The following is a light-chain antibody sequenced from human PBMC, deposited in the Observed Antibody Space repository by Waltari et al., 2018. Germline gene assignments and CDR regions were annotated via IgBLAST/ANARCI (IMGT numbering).Light chain of an antibody. CDR2: RNT. V-gene: IGLV1-47*01. CDR1: HSNIGSTF. CDR3: AAWDDSLSGRV. Sequence: QSVLTQPPSMSGIPGQRVTIPCSGSHSNIGSTFVYWYQQFPGLAPQLLIFRNTQRPSGVPDRFSASKAGASASLAISGLRSEDEADYYCAAWDDSLSGRVFGGGTKLTV. J-gene: IGLJ2*01.